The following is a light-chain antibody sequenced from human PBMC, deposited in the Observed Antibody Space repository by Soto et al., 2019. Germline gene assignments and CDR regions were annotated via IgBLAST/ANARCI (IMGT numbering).Light chain of an antibody. J-gene: IGKJ5*01. CDR1: QSVSSS. Sequence: VLSQSPTTLSLYPRERATLSCRASQSVSSSLAWYQQKPGQAPRLLIYDASNRATGIPARFSGSGSGTDFTLTISSLEPEDFAVYYCQQRSNWPPITSGQGTR. CDR3: QQRSNWPPIT. V-gene: IGKV3-11*01. CDR2: DAS.